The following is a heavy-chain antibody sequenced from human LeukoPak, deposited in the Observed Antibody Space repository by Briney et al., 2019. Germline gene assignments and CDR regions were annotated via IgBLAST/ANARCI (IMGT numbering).Heavy chain of an antibody. Sequence: PSETLSLTCTVSGGSISSYYWSWIRQPPGKGLEWIGYIYYSGSTNYNPSLKSRVTISVDTSKNQFSLKLSSVTAADTAVYYCARDGYGGQFDIWGQGTMVTVSS. CDR3: ARDGYGGQFDI. CDR1: GGSISSYY. D-gene: IGHD4-23*01. V-gene: IGHV4-59*12. CDR2: IYYSGST. J-gene: IGHJ3*02.